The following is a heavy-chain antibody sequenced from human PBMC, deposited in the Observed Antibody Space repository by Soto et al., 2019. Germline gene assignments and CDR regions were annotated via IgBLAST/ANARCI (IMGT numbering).Heavy chain of an antibody. CDR1: ELTFSIYA. Sequence: GGSLRLSCAASELTFSIYAMSWVRQAPGKGLEWVSAITGSGGTTYYADSVKGRFTISRDNSKNTLYLQMNSLRAEDTAVYYCATTRVSGSYYPRYFDYWGQGTLVTVSS. CDR2: ITGSGGTT. CDR3: ATTRVSGSYYPRYFDY. J-gene: IGHJ4*02. V-gene: IGHV3-23*01. D-gene: IGHD1-26*01.